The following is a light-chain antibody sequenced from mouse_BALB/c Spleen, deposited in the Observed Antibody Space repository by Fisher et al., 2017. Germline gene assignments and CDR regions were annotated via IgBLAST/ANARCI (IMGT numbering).Light chain of an antibody. J-gene: IGKJ5*01. Sequence: IVITQSTAIMSASLGERVTMTCSASSSVGYMHWYQQKSSTSPKLWIYDTSKLASGVPARFSGSGSGNSYSLTISSMEAEDAATYYCQQWSSNPPTFGAGTKLE. CDR3: QQWSSNPPT. V-gene: IGKV4-59*01. CDR2: DTS. CDR1: SSVGY.